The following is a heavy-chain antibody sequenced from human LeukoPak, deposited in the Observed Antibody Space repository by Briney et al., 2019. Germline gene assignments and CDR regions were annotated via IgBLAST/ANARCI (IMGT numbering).Heavy chain of an antibody. CDR1: GGSFSGYY. J-gene: IGHJ4*02. CDR2: INHSGST. D-gene: IGHD2-15*01. CDR3: ARQYPPIGYRAWYHDYYFDH. Sequence: SETLSLTCAVYGGSFSGYYWSWIRQPPGKGLEWIGEINHSGSTNYNPSLKSRVTISVDTSKNQFSLKLSSVTAADTAVYYCARQYPPIGYRAWYHDYYFDHWGQGTLVTVSS. V-gene: IGHV4-34*01.